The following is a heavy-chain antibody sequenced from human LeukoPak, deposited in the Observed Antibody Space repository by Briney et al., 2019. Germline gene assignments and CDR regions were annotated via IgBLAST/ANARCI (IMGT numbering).Heavy chain of an antibody. D-gene: IGHD6-13*01. Sequence: GGSLRLSCAASGFTFSSYSMNWVRQAPGKGLEWVSSISSSSSYIYYADLVKGRFTISRDNAKNSLYLQMNSLRAEDTAVYYCARGSGIAAANDYWGQGTLVTVSS. V-gene: IGHV3-21*01. J-gene: IGHJ4*02. CDR3: ARGSGIAAANDY. CDR1: GFTFSSYS. CDR2: ISSSSSYI.